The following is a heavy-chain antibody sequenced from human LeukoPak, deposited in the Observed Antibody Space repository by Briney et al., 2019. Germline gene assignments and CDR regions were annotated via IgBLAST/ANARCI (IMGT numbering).Heavy chain of an antibody. V-gene: IGHV3-48*03. Sequence: GGSLRLSCAASGFTFSRYEMNWVRQAPGKGLEWVSYISSRGDRINYADSVKGRFTISRDNAKNSLYLQMNSLRVEDTAVYYCARESYGGSSEFDYWGRGTLVTVSS. CDR1: GFTFSRYE. CDR3: ARESYGGSSEFDY. CDR2: ISSRGDRI. J-gene: IGHJ4*02. D-gene: IGHD4-23*01.